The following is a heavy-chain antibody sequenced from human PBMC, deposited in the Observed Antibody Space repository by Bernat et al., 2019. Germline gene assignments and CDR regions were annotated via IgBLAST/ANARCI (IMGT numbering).Heavy chain of an antibody. J-gene: IGHJ4*02. CDR1: GFTFSSDA. CDR2: ISSSGGST. CDR3: AKDRLNGLEDSDY. Sequence: EVQLVESGGGLVQPGGSLRLSCAASGFTFSSDAMSWVRQAPGKGLEWVAGISSSGGSTYYADSVKGRFTISRDNSKNTLYLQMNSLRAEDTAVYYCAKDRLNGLEDSDYWGQGTLVTVSS. D-gene: IGHD2-15*01. V-gene: IGHV3-23*04.